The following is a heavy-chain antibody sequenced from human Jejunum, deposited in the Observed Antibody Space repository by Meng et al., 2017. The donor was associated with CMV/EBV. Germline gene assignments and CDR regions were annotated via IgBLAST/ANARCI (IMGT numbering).Heavy chain of an antibody. CDR3: ARKYCGSSNCYPFDY. Sequence: GGCFSGYYGSWIRQSPGQGLEWMGQINHSGSASYNPSLRRRVTISEDTSKNQFSLRLTSVTAADTAIYYCARKYCGSSNCYPFDYWGQGELVTVSS. J-gene: IGHJ4*02. D-gene: IGHD2-2*01. V-gene: IGHV4-34*01. CDR2: INHSGSA. CDR1: GGCFSGYY.